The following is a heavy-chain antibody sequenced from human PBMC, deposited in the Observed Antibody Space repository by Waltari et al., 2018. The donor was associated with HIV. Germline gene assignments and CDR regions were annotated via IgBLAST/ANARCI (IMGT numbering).Heavy chain of an antibody. CDR1: GFTFSFYW. V-gene: IGHV3-7*01. J-gene: IGHJ4*02. Sequence: EVQLVESGGGWVQPGGSLTLTCEAPGFTFSFYWLSWVRQAPGKGLEWVANINQAGTERHYVDSVRGRFTISRDNGKTSLFLQMDNLSVEDTAVYYCATTHGSGDYDNDFDYWGQGTLV. CDR3: ATTHGSGDYDNDFDY. CDR2: INQAGTER. D-gene: IGHD3-10*01.